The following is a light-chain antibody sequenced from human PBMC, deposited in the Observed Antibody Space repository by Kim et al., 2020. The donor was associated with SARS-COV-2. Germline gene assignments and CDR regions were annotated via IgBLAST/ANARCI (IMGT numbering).Light chain of an antibody. Sequence: QPVLTQPLSASGTPGQRVIISCSGSSSNIGSNYVHWYQQFPGTAPKLLIYRLNQRSSGVPDRFSGSKSGTSASLAISGLRSEDEADYYCATWDDSLSGPVFGGGTQLTVL. J-gene: IGLJ3*02. CDR2: RLN. V-gene: IGLV1-47*02. CDR1: SSNIGSNY. CDR3: ATWDDSLSGPV.